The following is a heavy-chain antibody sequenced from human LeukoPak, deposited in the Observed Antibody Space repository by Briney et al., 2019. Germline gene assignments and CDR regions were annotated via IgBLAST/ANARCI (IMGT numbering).Heavy chain of an antibody. J-gene: IGHJ4*02. CDR2: INPNSGGT. Sequence: ASVKVSCKASGYTFTGYYMHWVRQAPGQGLEWMGWINPNSGGTNYAQKFQGRVTMTSDTSISTAYMELSRLRSDDTAVYYCARDKTYYDSSGYYHYWGQGTLVTVSS. CDR1: GYTFTGYY. D-gene: IGHD3-22*01. CDR3: ARDKTYYDSSGYYHY. V-gene: IGHV1-2*02.